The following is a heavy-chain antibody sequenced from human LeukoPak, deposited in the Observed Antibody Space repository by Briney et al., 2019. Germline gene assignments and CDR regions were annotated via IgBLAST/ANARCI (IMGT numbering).Heavy chain of an antibody. CDR3: ARRQRQRSFWFDP. D-gene: IGHD5-24*01. CDR1: GGSISSSNW. J-gene: IGHJ5*02. V-gene: IGHV4-39*01. CDR2: IYYSGST. Sequence: SETLSLTCTVSGGSISSSNWWSWVRQPPGKGLEWIGSIYYSGSTYYNPSLKSRVTISVDTSKNQFSLKLSSVTAADTAVYYCARRQRQRSFWFDPWGQGTLVTVSS.